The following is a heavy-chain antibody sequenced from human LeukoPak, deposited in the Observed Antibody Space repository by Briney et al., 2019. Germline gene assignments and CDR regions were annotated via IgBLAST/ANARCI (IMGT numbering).Heavy chain of an antibody. CDR1: GFTFSSCA. CDR3: ARGFECSSSYYYYYGMDV. Sequence: GGSLRLSCAASGFTFSSCAMHWVRQAPGKGLEWVAVISYDGSNKYYADSVKGRFTISRDNSKNTLYLQMNSLKAEDTAVYYCARGFECSSSYYYYYGMDVWGQETTVTVSS. D-gene: IGHD6-6*01. V-gene: IGHV3-30-3*01. J-gene: IGHJ6*02. CDR2: ISYDGSNK.